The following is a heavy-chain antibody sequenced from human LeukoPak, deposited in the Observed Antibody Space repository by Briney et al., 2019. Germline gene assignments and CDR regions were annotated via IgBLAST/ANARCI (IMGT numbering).Heavy chain of an antibody. CDR1: GYTFTSYY. CDR2: INPSGGST. V-gene: IGHV1-46*01. CDR3: AREDLRYCSTGSCPDY. Sequence: ASVKVSCKASGYTFTSYYMHWVRQAPGQGLEWMGIINPSGGSTSYAQKFQGRVTMTRDMSTSTVYMELSSLRSEDTAVYYCAREDLRYCSTGSCPDYWGQGTLVTVSS. D-gene: IGHD2-15*01. J-gene: IGHJ4*02.